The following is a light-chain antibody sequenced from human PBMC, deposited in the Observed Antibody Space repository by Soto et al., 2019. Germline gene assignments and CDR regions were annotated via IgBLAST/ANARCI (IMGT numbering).Light chain of an antibody. CDR3: CSYTSSTNYV. Sequence: QSALTQPASVSGSPGQSITISCTGTSSDVSIYNYVSWYQQHPGKAPKLMISEVSNRPSGVSNRFSGAKSGNTASLTISGLQVEDEADYYCCSYTSSTNYVFGAGTQLTVL. CDR2: EVS. V-gene: IGLV2-14*01. J-gene: IGLJ7*01. CDR1: SSDVSIYNY.